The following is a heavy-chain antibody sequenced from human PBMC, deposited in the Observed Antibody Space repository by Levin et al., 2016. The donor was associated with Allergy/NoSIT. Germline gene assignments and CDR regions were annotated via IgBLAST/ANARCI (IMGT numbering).Heavy chain of an antibody. CDR2: IDPDDSRP. Sequence: GGSLRLSCKGSGYSFISYWISWVRQTPGKGLEWMGRIDPDDSRPNYSPSFQGHVTFSADKSITTAYLQWSSLKASDTAIYYCARHGSGVDYKRAFDIWGQGTLVTVSS. CDR3: ARHGSGVDYKRAFDI. CDR1: GYSFISYW. J-gene: IGHJ5*02. V-gene: IGHV5-10-1*01. D-gene: IGHD3-3*01.